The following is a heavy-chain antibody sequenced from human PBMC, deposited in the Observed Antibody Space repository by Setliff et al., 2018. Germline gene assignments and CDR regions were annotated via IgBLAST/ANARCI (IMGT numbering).Heavy chain of an antibody. D-gene: IGHD4-4*01. J-gene: IGHJ3*02. CDR1: GGSISSSSYY. V-gene: IGHV4-39*07. CDR3: ARDPLTTTVRHAFDI. CDR2: IYYSGST. Sequence: LYLTCTVSGGSISSSSYYWGWIRQPPGKGLEWIGSIYYSGSTNYNPSLKSRVTISVDTSKNQFSLKLSSVTAADTAVYYCARDPLTTTVRHAFDIWGQGTMVTVSS.